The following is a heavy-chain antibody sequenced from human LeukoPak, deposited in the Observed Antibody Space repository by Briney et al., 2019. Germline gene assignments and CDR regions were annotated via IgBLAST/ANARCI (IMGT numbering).Heavy chain of an antibody. V-gene: IGHV3-33*01. CDR1: GFPFSSYA. J-gene: IGHJ3*02. D-gene: IGHD3-22*01. CDR2: IWYDGSNK. Sequence: QPGRSQRLSCAASGFPFSSYAMHWVRQAPGKGLEWVAVIWYDGSNKYYADSVKGRFTISRDNSKNTLYLQMNSLRAEDTAVYYCARGSGYYNHAFDIWGQATMVTVSS. CDR3: ARGSGYYNHAFDI.